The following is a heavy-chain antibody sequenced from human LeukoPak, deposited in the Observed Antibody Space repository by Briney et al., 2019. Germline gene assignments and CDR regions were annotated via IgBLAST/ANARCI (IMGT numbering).Heavy chain of an antibody. CDR2: ISSSGSTI. CDR1: GFTFSDYY. D-gene: IGHD2-15*01. Sequence: GGSLRLSCAASGFTFSDYYMSWIRQAPGKGPEWVSYISSSGSTIYYADSVKGRFTISRDNAKNSLFLQMNSLRAEDTAVYYCARDQTYCSGGSCYLTHSFDIWGQGTMVTVSS. J-gene: IGHJ3*02. V-gene: IGHV3-11*04. CDR3: ARDQTYCSGGSCYLTHSFDI.